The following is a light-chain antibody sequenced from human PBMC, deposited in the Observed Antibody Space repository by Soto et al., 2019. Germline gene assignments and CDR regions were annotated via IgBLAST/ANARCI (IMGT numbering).Light chain of an antibody. CDR2: RNN. J-gene: IGLJ1*01. Sequence: QSVLTQPPSASGTPGQRVTISCSGSSSNIGSNYVYWYQQLPGTAPKLLIYRNNQRPSGVPDRFSGSKSGTSASLAISGLRSEDEADYYREAWDDSLSGLYVFGTGTKVTVL. V-gene: IGLV1-47*01. CDR3: EAWDDSLSGLYV. CDR1: SSNIGSNY.